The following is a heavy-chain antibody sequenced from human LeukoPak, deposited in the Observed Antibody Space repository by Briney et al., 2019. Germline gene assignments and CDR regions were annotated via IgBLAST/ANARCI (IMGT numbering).Heavy chain of an antibody. CDR1: ADSISTFSSYY. D-gene: IGHD1-26*01. J-gene: IGHJ3*02. CDR3: ARHLKWELDAFDI. CDR2: LYHSGST. V-gene: IGHV4-61*01. Sequence: SETLSLTCTVSADSISTFSSYYWSWIRQPPGKGLEWIGSLYHSGSTNYNPSLRSRVTISVDMSKNQLSLSLSSVTAADTAVYYCARHLKWELDAFDIWGQGTMVTVSS.